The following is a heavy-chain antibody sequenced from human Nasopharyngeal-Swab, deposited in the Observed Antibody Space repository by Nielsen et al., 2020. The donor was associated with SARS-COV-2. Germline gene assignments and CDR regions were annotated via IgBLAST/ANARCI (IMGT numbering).Heavy chain of an antibody. V-gene: IGHV4-39*01. CDR1: GGSISSSSYY. J-gene: IGHJ3*02. CDR3: ARVVPAAHDAFDI. D-gene: IGHD2-2*01. CDR2: IYYSGST. Sequence: SETLSLTCTVSGGSISSSSYYWGWIRQPPGKGLEWIGSIYYSGSTYYNPSLKSRVTISVDTSKNPFSLKLSSVTAADTAVYYCARVVPAAHDAFDIWGQGTMVTVSS.